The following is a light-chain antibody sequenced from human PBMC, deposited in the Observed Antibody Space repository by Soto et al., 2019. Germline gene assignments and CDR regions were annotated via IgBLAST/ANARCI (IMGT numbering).Light chain of an antibody. V-gene: IGLV2-14*01. CDR3: SSYTRSSTDV. CDR2: DVS. CDR1: SSDVGGYNY. J-gene: IGLJ1*01. Sequence: QSVLTQPASVSGSPGQSITISCTGTSSDVGGYNYGSWYRQHPGRAPKLMIYDVSNRPSGVSNRFSGSKSGNTVSLTISGLQAEDEADYYCSSYTRSSTDVFGTGTKLTVL.